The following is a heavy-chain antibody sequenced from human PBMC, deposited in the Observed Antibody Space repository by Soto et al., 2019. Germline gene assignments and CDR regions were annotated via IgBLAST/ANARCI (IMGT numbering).Heavy chain of an antibody. D-gene: IGHD6-13*01. CDR1: GFTFSSYA. V-gene: IGHV3-30-3*01. CDR3: ARGLLSSSWTLLFDP. Sequence: QVQLVESGGGVVQPGRSLRLSCAASGFTFSSYAMHWVRQAPGKGLEWVAVISYDGSNKYYADSVKGRFTISRDNSKNTLYQQMNSLRAEDTAVYYCARGLLSSSWTLLFDPWGQGTLVTVSS. J-gene: IGHJ5*02. CDR2: ISYDGSNK.